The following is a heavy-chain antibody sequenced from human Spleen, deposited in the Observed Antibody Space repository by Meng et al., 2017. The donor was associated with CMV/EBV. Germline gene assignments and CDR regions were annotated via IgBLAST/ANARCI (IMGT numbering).Heavy chain of an antibody. J-gene: IGHJ5*02. CDR1: GFTFSDYY. V-gene: IGHV3-11*01. Sequence: CAASGFTFSDYYISWIRQAPGKGLEWVSYISSSGSTIYYADSVKGRFTISRDNAKNSLYLQMNSLRAEDTAVYYCARSIAAAGTWFDPWGQGTLVTVSS. CDR3: ARSIAAAGTWFDP. CDR2: ISSSGSTI. D-gene: IGHD6-13*01.